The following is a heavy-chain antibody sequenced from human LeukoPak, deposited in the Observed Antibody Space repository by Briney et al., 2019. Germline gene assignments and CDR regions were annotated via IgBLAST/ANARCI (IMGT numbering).Heavy chain of an antibody. Sequence: GGSLRLSCAASGFTFSSYAMSWVRQAPGKGLEWVSAISGSGGSTYYADSVKGRFTISRDNAKNTLYLQMNSLRAEDTAVYYCAKVCGDYFTFGYWGQGTLVTVSS. CDR1: GFTFSSYA. V-gene: IGHV3-23*01. CDR2: ISGSGGST. D-gene: IGHD4-17*01. CDR3: AKVCGDYFTFGY. J-gene: IGHJ4*02.